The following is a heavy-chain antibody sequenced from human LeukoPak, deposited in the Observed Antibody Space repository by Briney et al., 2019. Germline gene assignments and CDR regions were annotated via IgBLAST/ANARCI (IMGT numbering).Heavy chain of an antibody. CDR1: GFTFSNFA. CDR2: ISYDAGKT. D-gene: IGHD3-10*01. Sequence: GGSLRLSCAASGFTFSNFAMHWVRQAPGKGLEWVAGISYDAGKTYYADSVRGRFTISRDTSKNTLYLQMNGLRAEDTAVHYCARDSGRSATYFNYWGQGTLVTVSS. CDR3: ARDSGRSATYFNY. V-gene: IGHV3-30*04. J-gene: IGHJ4*02.